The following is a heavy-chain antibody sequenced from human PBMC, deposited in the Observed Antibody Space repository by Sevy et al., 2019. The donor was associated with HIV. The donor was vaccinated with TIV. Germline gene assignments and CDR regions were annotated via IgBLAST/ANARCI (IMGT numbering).Heavy chain of an antibody. CDR2: ISYDGSNK. Sequence: GGSLRLSCAASGFTFSSYAMHWVRQAPGKGLEWVAVISYDGSNKYYADSVKGRFTISRDNSKNTLYLQMNSLRAEDXAVYYCARDRHYYDSSGYSSGARAPYYYYYYGMDVWGQGTTVTVSS. CDR3: ARDRHYYDSSGYSSGARAPYYYYYYGMDV. V-gene: IGHV3-30-3*01. J-gene: IGHJ6*02. D-gene: IGHD3-22*01. CDR1: GFTFSSYA.